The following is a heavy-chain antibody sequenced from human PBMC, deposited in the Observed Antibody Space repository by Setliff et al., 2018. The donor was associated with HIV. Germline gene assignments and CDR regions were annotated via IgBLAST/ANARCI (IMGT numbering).Heavy chain of an antibody. CDR1: GFTFSSYS. J-gene: IGHJ5*02. V-gene: IGHV3-48*01. D-gene: IGHD5-12*01. Sequence: GGSLRLSCAASGFTFSSYSMNWVRQAPGKGLEWVSYISSSNKTIYYADSVKGRFTISRDNAKNSLYLQMNSLRSEDTAVYFCARYGRGFRSPYFFDPWGQGTLVTVSS. CDR3: ARYGRGFRSPYFFDP. CDR2: ISSSNKTI.